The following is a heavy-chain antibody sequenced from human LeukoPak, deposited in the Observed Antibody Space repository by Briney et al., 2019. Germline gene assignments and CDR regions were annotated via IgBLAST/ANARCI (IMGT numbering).Heavy chain of an antibody. V-gene: IGHV1-46*01. J-gene: IGHJ4*02. Sequence: ASVKVSCKASGYTFTSYYMHWVRQAPGQGLEWMGIINPSGGSTSYAQKFQGRVTMTRDMSTSTVYMELSSLRSEDTAVYYCARDRYYYDSSGYSGGGCFDYWGQGTLVTVSS. D-gene: IGHD3-22*01. CDR3: ARDRYYYDSSGYSGGGCFDY. CDR1: GYTFTSYY. CDR2: INPSGGST.